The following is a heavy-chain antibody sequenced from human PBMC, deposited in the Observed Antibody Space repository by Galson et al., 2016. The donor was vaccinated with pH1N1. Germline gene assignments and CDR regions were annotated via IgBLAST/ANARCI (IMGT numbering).Heavy chain of an antibody. Sequence: SVKVSCKASGYTFGSYAVHWVRQAPGQRLEWMGYVNTVNGNTKISQEFQDRVSITRDTSTNTVYMELSSLRSDDTAVYYCAKAGAVLRYFDWLFDAFDIWGQGTMVAVSS. J-gene: IGHJ3*02. D-gene: IGHD3-9*01. CDR1: GYTFGSYA. CDR2: VNTVNGNT. V-gene: IGHV1-3*04. CDR3: AKAGAVLRYFDWLFDAFDI.